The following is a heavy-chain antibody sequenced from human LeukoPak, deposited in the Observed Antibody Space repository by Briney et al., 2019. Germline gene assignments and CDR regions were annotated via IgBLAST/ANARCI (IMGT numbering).Heavy chain of an antibody. CDR2: ISGSGGST. Sequence: GGSLRLSCAASGFTFSSYAMSWVRQAPGKGLEWVSAISGSGGSTYYADSVKGRFTISRDNSKNTLYLQMNSLRAEVTAVYYCAKGSRTYYYDSSGYYYEDYFDYWGQGTLVTVSS. CDR3: AKGSRTYYYDSSGYYYEDYFDY. J-gene: IGHJ4*02. CDR1: GFTFSSYA. D-gene: IGHD3-22*01. V-gene: IGHV3-23*01.